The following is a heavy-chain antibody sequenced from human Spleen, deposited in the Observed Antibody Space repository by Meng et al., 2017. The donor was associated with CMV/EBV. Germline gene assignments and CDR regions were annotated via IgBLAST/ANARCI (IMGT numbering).Heavy chain of an antibody. CDR2: ISTTSDYI. CDR3: AREFGASTSSGYYYYGMDV. CDR1: GFIFSSYS. D-gene: IGHD6-6*01. J-gene: IGHJ6*02. Sequence: LSLTCAASGFIFSSYSINWVRQAPGKGLEWVSSISTTSDYIYYADSVKGRFTISRDNAKNSLYLQMNSLRPEDTAVYYCAREFGASTSSGYYYYGMDVWGQGTTVTVSS. V-gene: IGHV3-21*01.